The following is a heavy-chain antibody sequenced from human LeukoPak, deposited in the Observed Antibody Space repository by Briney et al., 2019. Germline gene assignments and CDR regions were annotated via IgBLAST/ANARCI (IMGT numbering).Heavy chain of an antibody. CDR3: ARDSSSGWWDAFDI. J-gene: IGHJ3*02. CDR1: GGTFSSYA. D-gene: IGHD6-19*01. V-gene: IGHV1-69*06. CDR2: IIPIFGTA. Sequence: SVKVSCKASGGTFSSYAISWVRQAPGQGLEWMGGIIPIFGTANYAQKFQGRVTITADKSTSTAYMELSSLRSEDTAVYYCARDSSSGWWDAFDIWGQGTMVTVSS.